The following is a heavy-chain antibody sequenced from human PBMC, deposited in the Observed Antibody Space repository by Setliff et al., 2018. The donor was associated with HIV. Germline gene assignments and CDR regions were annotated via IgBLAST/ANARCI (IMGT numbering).Heavy chain of an antibody. V-gene: IGHV3-30*04. CDR1: GFIFSSYA. J-gene: IGHJ6*03. CDR3: ARGPLYTFWSGYMAGYYYYMDV. Sequence: GESLKISCAASGFIFSSYAMHWVRQAPGKGLEWVAVISYDGSNKYYADSVKGRFTISRDNSKNTLYLQMISLRAEDTAVYYCARGPLYTFWSGYMAGYYYYMDVWGKGTTVTVSS. CDR2: ISYDGSNK. D-gene: IGHD3-3*01.